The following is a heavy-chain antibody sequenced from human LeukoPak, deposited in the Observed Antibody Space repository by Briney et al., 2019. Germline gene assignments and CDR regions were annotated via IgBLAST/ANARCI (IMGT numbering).Heavy chain of an antibody. CDR3: ARNLWFGESSDAFDM. CDR1: GYSLTGHY. J-gene: IGHJ3*02. Sequence: ASVKVSCKASGYSLTGHYTHWVRQAPGQGLEGMGWINPKSGGTNYAQKFQGRVTMTRDTSISTAYMDMSSLRSDDTAVYYCARNLWFGESSDAFDMWGQGTMVTVSS. D-gene: IGHD3-10*01. V-gene: IGHV1-2*02. CDR2: INPKSGGT.